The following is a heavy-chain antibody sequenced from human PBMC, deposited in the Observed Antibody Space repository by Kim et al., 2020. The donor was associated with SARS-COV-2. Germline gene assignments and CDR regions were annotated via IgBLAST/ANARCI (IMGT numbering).Heavy chain of an antibody. D-gene: IGHD3-10*01. V-gene: IGHV3-73*01. J-gene: IGHJ4*02. CDR3: ARLGFGQLLDY. CDR2: AT. Sequence: ATAYAGSWKGRFTISRDESKNTAFLQMNSLKTEDTAVYYCARLGFGQLLDYWGQGTLVTVSS.